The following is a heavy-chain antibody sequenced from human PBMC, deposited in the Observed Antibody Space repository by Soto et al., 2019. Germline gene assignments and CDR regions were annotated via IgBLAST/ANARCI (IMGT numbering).Heavy chain of an antibody. CDR1: GGTFSSYT. D-gene: IGHD6-13*01. Sequence: QVQLVQSGAEVKKPGSSVKVSCKASGGTFSSYTISWERQAPGQGLEWMGRIIPILGIANYAQKFQGRVRITAAKSSSTAYMELTSMRSEDTAVYYCAKARDSWRFDYWGQGTLVTVSS. CDR2: IIPILGIA. J-gene: IGHJ4*02. CDR3: AKARDSWRFDY. V-gene: IGHV1-69*02.